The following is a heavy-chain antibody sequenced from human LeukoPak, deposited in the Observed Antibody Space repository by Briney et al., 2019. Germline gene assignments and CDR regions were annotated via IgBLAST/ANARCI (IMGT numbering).Heavy chain of an antibody. Sequence: ASVKVSCKVSGSTLTEFSIHWVRQAPGKGLEWMGGFVPEDDETIYAQSFQGRVTMTEDTSTDTAYMEASGLRSEDTAMYYCATIAPGDLFDSWGQGTLVTVSS. D-gene: IGHD7-27*01. V-gene: IGHV1-24*01. CDR2: FVPEDDET. J-gene: IGHJ4*02. CDR1: GSTLTEFS. CDR3: ATIAPGDLFDS.